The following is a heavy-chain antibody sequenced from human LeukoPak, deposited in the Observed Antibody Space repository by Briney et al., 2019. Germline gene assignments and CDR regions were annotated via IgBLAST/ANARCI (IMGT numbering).Heavy chain of an antibody. D-gene: IGHD3-22*01. CDR3: AKDVWPYTYFYDTHPLGGGFDS. CDR1: GFTLDHYA. CDR2: IRWNSANI. V-gene: IGHV3-9*01. J-gene: IGHJ4*02. Sequence: GRSLRLSCAAYGFTLDHYAMDWDRHAQGKGLEWVSSIRWNSANIAYADSGRGRFTISRDKAKNSMYLQIDRQRAGDPAFYYCAKDVWPYTYFYDTHPLGGGFDSWGQGTLVTVSS.